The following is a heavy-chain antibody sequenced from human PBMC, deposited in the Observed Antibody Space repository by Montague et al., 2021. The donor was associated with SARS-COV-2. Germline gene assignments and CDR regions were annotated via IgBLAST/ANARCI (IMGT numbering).Heavy chain of an antibody. J-gene: IGHJ6*02. D-gene: IGHD3-9*01. V-gene: IGHV4-59*01. Sequence: SETLSLTCTVSGGSISPFDWSWIRQSPERGLEWIGNIYYSGTANYNPSLMGRLAMSLQTSQKQLSLEMRSVTAADTAVYYCARMSMHYFVMSNFRWGGLDVWGQGTTVIVSS. CDR1: GGSISPFD. CDR3: ARMSMHYFVMSNFRWGGLDV. CDR2: IYYSGTA.